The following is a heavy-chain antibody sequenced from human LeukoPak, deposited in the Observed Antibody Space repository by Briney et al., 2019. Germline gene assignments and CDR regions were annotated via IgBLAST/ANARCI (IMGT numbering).Heavy chain of an antibody. CDR3: ARGPRYCSSTSCYELDY. V-gene: IGHV4-34*01. CDR1: GGSFSGYY. D-gene: IGHD2-2*01. Sequence: PSETLSLTCTVYGGSFSGYYWSWIRQPPGKGLEWIGEINQSGSINYNPSLKSRVTISLDTSKNQFSLKVTSVTAADTAVYYCARGPRYCSSTSCYELDYWGQGTLVTVSS. J-gene: IGHJ4*02. CDR2: INQSGSI.